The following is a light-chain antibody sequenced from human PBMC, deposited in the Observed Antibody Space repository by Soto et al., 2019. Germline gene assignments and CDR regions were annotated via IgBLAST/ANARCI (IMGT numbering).Light chain of an antibody. J-gene: IGLJ1*01. CDR1: GSVVGGYKY. CDR3: SSYASSSPFV. CDR2: DVS. Sequence: QSVLTQPASVSGSPGQSITISCTGTGSVVGGYKYVSWYQQLPGKAPKLMIYDVSYRPSGVSDRFSGSKSGNTASLIISGLQAEDEADYYCSSYASSSPFVSGTGTKVTVL. V-gene: IGLV2-14*01.